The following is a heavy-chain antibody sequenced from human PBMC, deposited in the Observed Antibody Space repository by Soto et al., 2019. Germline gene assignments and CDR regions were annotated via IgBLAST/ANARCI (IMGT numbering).Heavy chain of an antibody. CDR2: ISYDGTKK. D-gene: IGHD7-27*01. V-gene: IGHV3-30*03. J-gene: IGHJ4*02. Sequence: PGGSLRLSCAASGFTFGSYGMHWARQAPGRGLEWVAVISYDGTKKYHADSVKGRFTISRDDSNNMLYLQINSLRVEDTAVYYCVRELGLDYWGQGALVTVSS. CDR1: GFTFGSYG. CDR3: VRELGLDY.